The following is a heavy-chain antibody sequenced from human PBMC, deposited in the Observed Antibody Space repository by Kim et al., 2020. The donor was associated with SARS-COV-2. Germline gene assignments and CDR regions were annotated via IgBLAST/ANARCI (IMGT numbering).Heavy chain of an antibody. Sequence: GTEKHYVDSVNDRFTISRDNAKNSLYLQMNSLSAEDTAVYYCATSRTFDYWGQGTLVTVSS. CDR2: GTEK. V-gene: IGHV3-7*01. J-gene: IGHJ4*02. CDR3: ATSRTFDY.